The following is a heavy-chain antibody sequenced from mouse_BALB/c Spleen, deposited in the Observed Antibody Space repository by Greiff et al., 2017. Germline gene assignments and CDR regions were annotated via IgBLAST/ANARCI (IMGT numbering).Heavy chain of an antibody. V-gene: IGHV7-3*02. CDR3: ARYDGAMDY. D-gene: IGHD2-14*01. J-gene: IGHJ4*01. Sequence: EVKLVESGGGLVQPGGSLRLSCATSGFTFTDYYMSWVRQPPGKALEWLGFIRNKANGYTTEYSASVKGRFTISRDNSQSILYLQMNTLRAEDSATYYCARYDGAMDYWGQGTSVTVSS. CDR2: IRNKANGYTT. CDR1: GFTFTDYY.